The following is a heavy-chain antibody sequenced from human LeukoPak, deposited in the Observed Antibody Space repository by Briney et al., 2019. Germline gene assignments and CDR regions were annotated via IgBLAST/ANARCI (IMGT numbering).Heavy chain of an antibody. V-gene: IGHV4-38-2*01. D-gene: IGHD4-23*01. J-gene: IGHJ4*02. CDR3: ARLQVVTPFDY. CDR2: IYHSGST. CDR1: GYSISSGYY. Sequence: SETLSLTCAVSGYSISSGYYWGWIRQPPGKGLEWIGSIYHSGSTYYNPSLKSRVTISVDPSKNQFSLKLSSVTAADTAVYYCARLQVVTPFDYWGQGTLVTVSS.